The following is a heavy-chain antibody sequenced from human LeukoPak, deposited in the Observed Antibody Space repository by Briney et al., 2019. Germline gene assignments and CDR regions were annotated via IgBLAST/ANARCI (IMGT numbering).Heavy chain of an antibody. CDR3: ARDRPLRYFDWSYYYGMDV. D-gene: IGHD3-9*01. CDR1: GYTFTSYG. CDR2: ISAYTGNT. V-gene: IGHV1-18*01. Sequence: GASVKVSCKASGYTFTSYGISWVRQAPGQGLEWMGWISAYTGNTNYAQKLQGRVTMTTDTSTSTAYMELRSLRSDDTAVYYCARDRPLRYFDWSYYYGMDVWGQGTTVTVSS. J-gene: IGHJ6*02.